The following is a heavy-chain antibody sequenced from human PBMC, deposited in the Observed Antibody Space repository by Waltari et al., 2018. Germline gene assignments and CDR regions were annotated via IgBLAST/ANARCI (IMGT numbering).Heavy chain of an antibody. CDR2: IYTSGST. Sequence: QVQLQESGPGLVKPSETLSLTCTVSGGSISSYYWSWIRQPAGTGLEWIGRIYTSGSTNYNPSLKSRVTMSVDTSKNQFSLKLSSVTAADTAVYYCARGSADYDSSGYLSYYYGMDVWGQGTTVTVSS. D-gene: IGHD3-22*01. CDR1: GGSISSYY. J-gene: IGHJ6*02. CDR3: ARGSADYDSSGYLSYYYGMDV. V-gene: IGHV4-4*07.